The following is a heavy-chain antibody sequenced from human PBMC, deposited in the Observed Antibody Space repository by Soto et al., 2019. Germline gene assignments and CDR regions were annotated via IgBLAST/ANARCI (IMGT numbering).Heavy chain of an antibody. CDR1: GFTFSSYS. Sequence: PGGSLRLSCAASGFTFSSYSMNWVRQAPGKGLEWVSSISSSSSYIYYADSVKGRFTISRDNAKNSLYLQMNSLRAEDTAVYYCARDCSSTSPLRYYYYYYMDVWGKGTTVTVS. V-gene: IGHV3-21*01. D-gene: IGHD2-2*01. J-gene: IGHJ6*03. CDR2: ISSSSSYI. CDR3: ARDCSSTSPLRYYYYYYMDV.